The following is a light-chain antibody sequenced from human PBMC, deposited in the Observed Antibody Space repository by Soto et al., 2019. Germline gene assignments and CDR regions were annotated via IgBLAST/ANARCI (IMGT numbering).Light chain of an antibody. CDR2: DAS. J-gene: IGKJ4*01. Sequence: EIVLSQSPATLSLSPGERATLSCRASQSISIYLAWYQQKPGQAPRLLIYDASNTATGIPARFSGSGSGTDFALTISSLEPEDFAVYYCQQRSNWPPSLTFGGGTKVEIK. V-gene: IGKV3-11*01. CDR1: QSISIY. CDR3: QQRSNWPPSLT.